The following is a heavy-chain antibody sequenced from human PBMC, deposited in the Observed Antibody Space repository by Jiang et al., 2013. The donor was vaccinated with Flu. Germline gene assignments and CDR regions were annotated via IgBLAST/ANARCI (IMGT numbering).Heavy chain of an antibody. J-gene: IGHJ3*02. Sequence: GLVKPSQTLSLTCTVSGGSISSGSYYWSWIRQPAGKGLEWIGRIYTSGSTNYNPSLKSRVTISVDTSKNQFSLKLSSVTAADTAVYYCARETPTVVINDAFDIWGQGTTVTVSS. CDR3: ARETPTVVINDAFDI. V-gene: IGHV4-61*02. CDR1: GGSISSGSYY. CDR2: IYTSGST. D-gene: IGHD4-23*01.